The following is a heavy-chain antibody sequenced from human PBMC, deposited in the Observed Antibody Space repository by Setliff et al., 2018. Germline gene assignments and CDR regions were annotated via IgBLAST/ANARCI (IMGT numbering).Heavy chain of an antibody. V-gene: IGHV3-21*01. D-gene: IGHD6-25*01. Sequence: GASVKVSCAASGFTFSTYSMHWVRQAPGKGLEWVSSISPSSIYIYYADSVKGRFTISRDNAKNSLYLQMNSLGAEDTAVYYCARSPANGGHDAFDIWGQGTMVTVSS. CDR2: ISPSSIYI. J-gene: IGHJ3*02. CDR1: GFTFSTYS. CDR3: ARSPANGGHDAFDI.